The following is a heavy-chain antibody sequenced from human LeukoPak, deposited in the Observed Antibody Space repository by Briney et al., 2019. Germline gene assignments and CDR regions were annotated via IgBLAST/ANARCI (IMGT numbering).Heavy chain of an antibody. J-gene: IGHJ4*02. CDR2: ISNDGGNK. D-gene: IGHD2-2*01. CDR3: AKDRESYYCSSTNCYLDY. CDR1: GFTFSTHV. V-gene: IGHV3-30*04. Sequence: GGSLRLSCAASGFTFSTHVMHWVRQAPGKGLEWVALISNDGGNKYYADSVKGRFTISRDNSKNTLYLQMNSLRAEDTAVYYCAKDRESYYCSSTNCYLDYWDQGTLVTVSS.